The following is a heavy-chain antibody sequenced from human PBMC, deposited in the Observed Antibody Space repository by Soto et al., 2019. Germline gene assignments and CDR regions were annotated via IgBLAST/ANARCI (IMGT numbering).Heavy chain of an antibody. J-gene: IGHJ4*02. CDR2: NDHSGST. Sequence: PSETLSLTCAVYGGSFSSFYWSWIRQHPGKGLEWIGENDHSGSTNYNPSLKSRVAISVDTSKTQFSLKLNSVTAADTAVYFCARTPIAGDFWSGYHSTGHFDSWGQGTLVTVSS. D-gene: IGHD3-3*01. CDR3: ARTPIAGDFWSGYHSTGHFDS. CDR1: GGSFSSFY. V-gene: IGHV4-34*01.